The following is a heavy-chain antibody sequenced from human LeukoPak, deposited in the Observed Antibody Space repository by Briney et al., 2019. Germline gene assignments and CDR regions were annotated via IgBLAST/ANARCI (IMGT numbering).Heavy chain of an antibody. CDR2: ISTYTGYS. CDR3: AKNSSGGYSDY. V-gene: IGHV1-18*04. J-gene: IGHJ4*02. Sequence: ASVKVSCKASGYTFTGYYMHWVRQAPGQGLEWMGWISTYTGYSKYAQNLQGRVTMTADTSTSTAYMELSSLRSDDTAVYYCAKNSSGGYSDYWGQGTLVTVSS. CDR1: GYTFTGYY. D-gene: IGHD6-19*01.